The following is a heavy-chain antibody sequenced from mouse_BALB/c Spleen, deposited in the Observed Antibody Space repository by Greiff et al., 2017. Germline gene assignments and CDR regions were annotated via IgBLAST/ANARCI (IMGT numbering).Heavy chain of an antibody. CDR3: TRGGGNYEGGFDY. V-gene: IGHV1S127*01. Sequence: VQLQQPGAELVKPGASVKMSCKASGYTFTSYWMHWVKQRPGQGLECIGVIDPSDSYTSYNQKFKGKATLTVDTSSSTAYMQLSSLTSEDSAVYYWTRGGGNYEGGFDYWGQGTTLTVSS. D-gene: IGHD2-1*01. CDR1: GYTFTSYW. CDR2: IDPSDSYT. J-gene: IGHJ2*01.